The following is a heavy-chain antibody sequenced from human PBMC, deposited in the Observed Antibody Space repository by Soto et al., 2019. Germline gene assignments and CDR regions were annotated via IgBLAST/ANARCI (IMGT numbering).Heavy chain of an antibody. Sequence: QLQLQESGPGLVKPSETLSLTCTVSGGSISSSSYYWGWIRQPPGKGLEWIGSIYYSGSTYYNPSLKSRVTISVDTSKNQFSLKLSSVTAADTAVYYCARQVVPAALSGGIDYWGQGTLVTVSS. CDR1: GGSISSSSYY. V-gene: IGHV4-39*01. CDR3: ARQVVPAALSGGIDY. D-gene: IGHD2-2*01. CDR2: IYYSGST. J-gene: IGHJ4*02.